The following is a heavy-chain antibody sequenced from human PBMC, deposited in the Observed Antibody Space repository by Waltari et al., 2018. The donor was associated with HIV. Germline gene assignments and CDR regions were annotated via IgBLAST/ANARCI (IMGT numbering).Heavy chain of an antibody. J-gene: IGHJ6*02. CDR2: IYIGGSR. Sequence: WVRQGAGKVLYWVSVIYIGGSRYYADPVKGRFIISRDNSKNTVSLHMNSLGAEDTAVYYCARDPRSSGYYGMDVWGQGIKVTVSS. CDR3: ARDPRSSGYYGMDV. D-gene: IGHD1-26*01. V-gene: IGHV3-53*01.